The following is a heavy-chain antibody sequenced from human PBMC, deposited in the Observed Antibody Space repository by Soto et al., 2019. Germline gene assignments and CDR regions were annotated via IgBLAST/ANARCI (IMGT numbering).Heavy chain of an antibody. J-gene: IGHJ4*02. V-gene: IGHV4-59*08. Sequence: SETLSLTCTVSGGSISSYYWSWIRQPPGKGLEWFGFIYYSGSTNYNPSLKSRVTISVDTSKNQFYLKLSSVTATDTAVYYCARHEGGDYDSSLDYWGQGTQVTVSS. CDR1: GGSISSYY. CDR3: ARHEGGDYDSSLDY. CDR2: IYYSGST. D-gene: IGHD3-22*01.